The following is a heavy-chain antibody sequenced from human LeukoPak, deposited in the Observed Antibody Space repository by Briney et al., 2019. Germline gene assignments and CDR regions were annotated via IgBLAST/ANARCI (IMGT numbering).Heavy chain of an antibody. Sequence: GGSLSLSCAASGFSFRTFWMHWLGQVPGKGLVWVSRINGDGSSTTYADSVKGRFTISRDNAQNTLYLQLNSLRAEDTAVYYCVSDSGGRSGGDSWGQGTLVTVSS. J-gene: IGHJ4*02. CDR1: GFSFRTFW. CDR2: INGDGSST. D-gene: IGHD3-10*01. CDR3: VSDSGGRSGGDS. V-gene: IGHV3-74*01.